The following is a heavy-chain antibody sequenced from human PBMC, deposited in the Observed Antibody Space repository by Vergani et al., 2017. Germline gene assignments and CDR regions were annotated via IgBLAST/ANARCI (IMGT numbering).Heavy chain of an antibody. Sequence: QVQLQESGPGLVKPSGTLSLTCAVSGGPISSSHWWSWVRQPPGKGLEWIGEIYHSWSTKYNPSLKGRVTISVDKSKNQFSLKLSSVTAADTAVYYCARDLVAGTIVYYYYGMDVWGQGTTVTVSS. D-gene: IGHD6-19*01. V-gene: IGHV4-4*02. CDR2: IYHSWST. CDR3: ARDLVAGTIVYYYYGMDV. J-gene: IGHJ6*02. CDR1: GGPISSSHW.